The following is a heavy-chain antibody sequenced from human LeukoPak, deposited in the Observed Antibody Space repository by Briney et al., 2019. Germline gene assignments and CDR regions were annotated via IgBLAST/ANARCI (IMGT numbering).Heavy chain of an antibody. V-gene: IGHV4-31*03. D-gene: IGHD1-26*01. CDR1: GGSISSGGYY. J-gene: IGHJ4*02. CDR3: ARTPRASGSRYYFDY. Sequence: SETLSHTCTVSGGSISSGGYYWSWIRQHPGTGLEWIGYIYYSGSTYYNPSLKSRVTISVDTSKNQFSLKLSSVTAADTAVYYCARTPRASGSRYYFDYWGQGTLVTVSS. CDR2: IYYSGST.